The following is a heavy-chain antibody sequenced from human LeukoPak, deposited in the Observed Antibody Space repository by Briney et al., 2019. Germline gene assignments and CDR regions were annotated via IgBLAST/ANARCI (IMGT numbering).Heavy chain of an antibody. CDR3: ARHRSGAYSYGVLDY. D-gene: IGHD5-18*01. CDR1: GGSITSSSYY. Sequence: SETLSLTCTVSGGSITSSSYYWGWIRQPPGKGLEWIGSMSYSGGTYYNPSLKSRVTISVDTSKNQFSLKLTSVTAADTAVYYCARHRSGAYSYGVLDYWGQGTLVTVSS. CDR2: MSYSGGT. V-gene: IGHV4-39*01. J-gene: IGHJ4*02.